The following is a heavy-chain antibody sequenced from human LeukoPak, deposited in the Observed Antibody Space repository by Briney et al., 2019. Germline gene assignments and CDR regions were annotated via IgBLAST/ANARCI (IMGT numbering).Heavy chain of an antibody. D-gene: IGHD3-22*01. CDR1: GYTFTSYT. V-gene: IGHV1-18*01. Sequence: GASVKVSCKASGYTFTSYTITWVRQAPGQGLEWMGWISPYNGDTNYAQKLQGRVTLTTDTSTSTAYMELSRLRSDDTAVYYCARDGDDSSGSDLDYWGQGTLVTVSS. CDR3: ARDGDDSSGSDLDY. J-gene: IGHJ4*02. CDR2: ISPYNGDT.